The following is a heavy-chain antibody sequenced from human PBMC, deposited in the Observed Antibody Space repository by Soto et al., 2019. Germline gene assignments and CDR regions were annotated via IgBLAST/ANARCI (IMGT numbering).Heavy chain of an antibody. J-gene: IGHJ6*03. D-gene: IGHD2-8*02. Sequence: SETLSLTCTVSGGSIDIYYWTWIRQPPGKGLEWIGYIYYSGSTNYNPSLKSRVTISVDTSKNQFSLKLSSVTAADTVVYYCARAGFTVYYYYYMDVWGKGTTVPVS. CDR1: GGSIDIYY. CDR3: ARAGFTVYYYYYMDV. V-gene: IGHV4-59*12. CDR2: IYYSGST.